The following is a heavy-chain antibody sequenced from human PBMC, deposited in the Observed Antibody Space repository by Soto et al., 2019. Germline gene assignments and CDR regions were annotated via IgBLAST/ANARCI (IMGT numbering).Heavy chain of an antibody. Sequence: SVKVSCKASGGTFSSYAISWVRQAPGQGLEWMGGIIPIFGTANYAQKFQGRVTITADESTSTAYMELSSLRSEDTAVYYCARGYYDSSGYHPANYFDYWGQGTLVTVSS. D-gene: IGHD3-22*01. CDR3: ARGYYDSSGYHPANYFDY. V-gene: IGHV1-69*13. CDR2: IIPIFGTA. J-gene: IGHJ4*02. CDR1: GGTFSSYA.